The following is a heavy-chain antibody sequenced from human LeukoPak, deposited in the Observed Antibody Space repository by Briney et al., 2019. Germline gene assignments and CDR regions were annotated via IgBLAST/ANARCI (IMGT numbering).Heavy chain of an antibody. Sequence: ASVKVSCKASEYTFTSYYMHWVRQAPGQGLEWMGIINPSGGSTSYAQKFQGRVTMTRDTSTSTVYMELSSLRSEDTAVYYCATIAVAGTWDFDYWGQGTLVTVSS. CDR2: INPSGGST. D-gene: IGHD6-19*01. CDR1: EYTFTSYY. CDR3: ATIAVAGTWDFDY. J-gene: IGHJ4*02. V-gene: IGHV1-46*01.